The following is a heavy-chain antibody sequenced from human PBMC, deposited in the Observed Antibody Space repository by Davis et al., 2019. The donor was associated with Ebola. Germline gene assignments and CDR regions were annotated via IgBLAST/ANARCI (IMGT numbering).Heavy chain of an antibody. Sequence: GESLKISCAASGFTFSSYEMNWVRQAPGKGLEWVSYISSSGSTIYYADSVKGRFTTSRDNAKNSLYLQMNSLRAEDTAVYYCATHYGDYEEGAFDIWGQGTMVTVSS. V-gene: IGHV3-48*03. D-gene: IGHD4-17*01. CDR3: ATHYGDYEEGAFDI. J-gene: IGHJ3*02. CDR1: GFTFSSYE. CDR2: ISSSGSTI.